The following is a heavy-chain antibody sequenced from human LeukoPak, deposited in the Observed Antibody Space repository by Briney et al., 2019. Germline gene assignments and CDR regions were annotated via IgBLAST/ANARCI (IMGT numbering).Heavy chain of an antibody. D-gene: IGHD3-22*01. J-gene: IGHJ4*02. CDR1: GGSISSYY. V-gene: IGHV4-59*01. CDR2: IYYSGST. Sequence: SETLSLTCTVSGGSISSYYWSWIRQPPGKGLEWIGYIYYSGSTNYNPSLKSRVTISLDTSKNQFSLKLSSVTAADTAVYYCARHFYDRDFDYWGQGSLLTVSS. CDR3: ARHFYDRDFDY.